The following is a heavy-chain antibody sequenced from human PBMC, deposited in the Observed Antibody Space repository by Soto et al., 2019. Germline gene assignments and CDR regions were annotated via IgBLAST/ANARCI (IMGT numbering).Heavy chain of an antibody. V-gene: IGHV1-69*06. J-gene: IGHJ3*02. CDR3: ARAGGATDAFDI. Sequence: SVKVSCKASGGTFSSYAISCVRQAPGQGLEWMGGIIPIFGTANYAQKFQGRVTITADKSTSTAYMELSSLRSEDTAVYYCARAGGATDAFDIWGQGTMVTVSS. D-gene: IGHD1-26*01. CDR2: IIPIFGTA. CDR1: GGTFSSYA.